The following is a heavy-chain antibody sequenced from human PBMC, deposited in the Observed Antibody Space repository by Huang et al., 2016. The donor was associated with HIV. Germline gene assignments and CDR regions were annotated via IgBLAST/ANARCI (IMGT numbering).Heavy chain of an antibody. J-gene: IGHJ6*02. CDR2: INSYGSSA. Sequence: DVQLVESGGDIVQPGGSLRLSCAASGGTFDKYWMNWVRQAPGKGLVCVVRINSYGSSATDADVVKGRFTISRDNAQKVLYLEMNSLRGDDAGVYYCARAKGTASTTYFYYFGLDVWGQGTTVTVSS. V-gene: IGHV3-74*01. CDR1: GGTFDKYW. D-gene: IGHD1-26*01. CDR3: ARAKGTASTTYFYYFGLDV.